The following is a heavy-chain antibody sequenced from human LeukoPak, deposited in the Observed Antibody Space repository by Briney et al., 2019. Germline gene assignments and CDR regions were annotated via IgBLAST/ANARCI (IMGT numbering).Heavy chain of an antibody. J-gene: IGHJ1*01. V-gene: IGHV4-34*01. CDR2: INHSGTT. D-gene: IGHD5-24*01. CDR1: DGSFSGYS. CDR3: ATIGFQH. Sequence: SETLSLTCAVYDGSFSGYSWSWIRQPPGKGLEWIGEINHSGTTNFNPSLKSRVTISIDTSKTQFSLNLSSVTAADTAVYYCATIGFQHWSQGTLVTVSS.